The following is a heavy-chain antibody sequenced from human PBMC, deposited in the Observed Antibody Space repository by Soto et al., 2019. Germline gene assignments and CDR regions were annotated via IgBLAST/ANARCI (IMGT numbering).Heavy chain of an antibody. J-gene: IGHJ3*02. CDR2: INPNSVGT. D-gene: IGHD3-22*01. V-gene: IGHV1-2*04. CDR3: ARVTTDSSGYSDDLDI. CDR1: GYSVTLDY. Sequence: GSVXVSFKSWGYSVTLDYMQLFLQAAGQGLDGMGWINPNSVGTNYAQKFKGWVTMTRQTSISTAYMELSRLRSEDTAVYYGARVTTDSSGYSDDLDIWGHGPMV.